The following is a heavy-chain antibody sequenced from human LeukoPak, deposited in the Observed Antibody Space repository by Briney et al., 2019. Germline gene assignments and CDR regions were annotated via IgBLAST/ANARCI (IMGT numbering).Heavy chain of an antibody. V-gene: IGHV1-2*02. CDR1: GYTFSDFY. J-gene: IGHJ5*02. Sequence: GASVKVSCKTFGYTFSDFYIHWVRQAPGQGLEWMGWINPNSGGTNYAQKFQGRVTMTRDMSISTAYMELSRLRSDDTAVYYCARVPNFWSGHNWFDPWGQGTLVTVSS. D-gene: IGHD3-3*01. CDR3: ARVPNFWSGHNWFDP. CDR2: INPNSGGT.